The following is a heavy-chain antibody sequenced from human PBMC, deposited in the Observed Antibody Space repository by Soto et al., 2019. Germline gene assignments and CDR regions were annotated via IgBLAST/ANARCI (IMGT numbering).Heavy chain of an antibody. Sequence: ASVKVSCKASGYTFTSYYMHWVRQAPGQGLEWMGIINPSGGSTSYAQKFQGRVTMTRDTSTSTVYMELSSLRSEDTAVYYCASYCSSTSCYADAFDIWGQGTMVTVSS. D-gene: IGHD2-2*01. CDR2: INPSGGST. V-gene: IGHV1-46*01. CDR1: GYTFTSYY. J-gene: IGHJ3*02. CDR3: ASYCSSTSCYADAFDI.